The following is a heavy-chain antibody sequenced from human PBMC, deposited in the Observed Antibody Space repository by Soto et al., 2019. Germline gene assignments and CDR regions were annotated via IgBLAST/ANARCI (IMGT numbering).Heavy chain of an antibody. CDR3: AAGKGFDY. J-gene: IGHJ4*02. CDR1: GFTFSSYA. D-gene: IGHD6-13*01. CDR2: ISGRGGRT. Sequence: EVQLLESGGGLVQPGGSLRLSCAASGFTFSSYAMSWVRQAPGKGLEWVSAISGRGGRTYSADPVKGRFTISRDNSKNTLYLQMNSLRAEDTAVYYCAAGKGFDYWGQGTLVTVSS. V-gene: IGHV3-23*01.